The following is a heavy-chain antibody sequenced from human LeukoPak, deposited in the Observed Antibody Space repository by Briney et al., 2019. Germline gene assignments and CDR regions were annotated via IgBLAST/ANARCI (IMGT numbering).Heavy chain of an antibody. Sequence: SETLSLTCAVYGGSFSGYYWIWIRQPPGKGLEWIGEINHSGSTNYNPSLKSRVTISVDTSKNQFSLKLSSVTAADTAVYYCARGVRSSIYSYGFMNYWGQGTLVTVSS. CDR3: ARGVRSSIYSYGFMNY. J-gene: IGHJ4*02. D-gene: IGHD5-18*01. CDR1: GGSFSGYY. V-gene: IGHV4-34*01. CDR2: INHSGST.